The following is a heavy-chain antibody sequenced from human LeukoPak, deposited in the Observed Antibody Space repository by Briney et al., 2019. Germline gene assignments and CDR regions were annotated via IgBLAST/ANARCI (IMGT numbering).Heavy chain of an antibody. CDR3: ARVVLRYFDWLEEGDAFDI. CDR1: GGSISSSSYY. D-gene: IGHD3-9*01. V-gene: IGHV4-39*07. Sequence: KSSETLSLTCTVSGGSISSSSYYWGWIRQPPGKGLEWLGSIYYSGSTYYNPSLKSRVTISVDTSKNQFSLKLSSVTAADTAVYYCARVVLRYFDWLEEGDAFDIWGQGTMVTVSS. J-gene: IGHJ3*02. CDR2: IYYSGST.